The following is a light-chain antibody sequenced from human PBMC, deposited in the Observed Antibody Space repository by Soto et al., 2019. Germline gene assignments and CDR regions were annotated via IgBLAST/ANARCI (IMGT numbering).Light chain of an antibody. CDR3: QQRSNWPPIT. J-gene: IGKJ5*01. V-gene: IGKV3-11*01. CDR1: QSVSSY. CDR2: DAS. Sequence: EIVLTQSPATLSLSPGEGATLSCRASQSVSSYLAWFQQKPGQAPRLLIFDASNRPTGIPDRFSGSGSGTDFTLTISRLEPEDFAVYYCQQRSNWPPITFGQGTRLEIK.